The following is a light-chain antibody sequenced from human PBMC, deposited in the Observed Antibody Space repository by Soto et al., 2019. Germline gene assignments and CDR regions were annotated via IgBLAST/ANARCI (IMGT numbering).Light chain of an antibody. J-gene: IGKJ1*01. CDR1: QSVSSN. CDR3: QQYNNWPRT. CDR2: GES. Sequence: EIVMTQSPANLSVSPGERATLSCRASQSVSSNLAWYQQKPGQAPRLLIYGESTRATGIPARFSGSGSGTEFTLTISSLQSEDFAVYYCQQYNNWPRTFGQGTKVEIK. V-gene: IGKV3-15*01.